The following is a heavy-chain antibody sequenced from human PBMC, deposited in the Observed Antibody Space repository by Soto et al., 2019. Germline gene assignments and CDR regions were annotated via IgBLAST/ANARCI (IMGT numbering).Heavy chain of an antibody. CDR3: ATATISPVSATLYHYGMDV. J-gene: IGHJ6*02. CDR2: IMPVFHTT. V-gene: IGHV1-69*01. CDR1: GGTFNNFA. D-gene: IGHD6-25*01. Sequence: QVQLVQSGAEVKKPGSSVKVSCQASGGTFNNFAFTWVRQAPGQGLEWLGVIMPVFHTTNIAQTFQDRITVNAYDFTTTVYMEMTSLRYDDTAVYYCATATISPVSATLYHYGMDVWGQGTKFTVAS.